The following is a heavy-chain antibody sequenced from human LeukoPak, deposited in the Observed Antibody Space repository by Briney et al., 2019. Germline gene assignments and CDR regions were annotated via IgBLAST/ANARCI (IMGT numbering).Heavy chain of an antibody. CDR3: ARHGEYGSGSYFYYGMDV. D-gene: IGHD3-10*01. V-gene: IGHV5-51*01. CDR1: GYSFTSYW. J-gene: IGHJ6*04. CDR2: IYPGDSDT. Sequence: GESLKISCKGSGYSFTSYWTGWVRQMPGKGLEWMGIIYPGDSDTRYSPSFQGQVTISADKSIGTAYLQWSSLKASDTAMYYCARHGEYGSGSYFYYGMDVWGKGTTVTVSS.